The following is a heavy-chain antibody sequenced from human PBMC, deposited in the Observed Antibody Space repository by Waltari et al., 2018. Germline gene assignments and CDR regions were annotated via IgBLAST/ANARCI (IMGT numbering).Heavy chain of an antibody. V-gene: IGHV4-59*08. CDR3: ATGNDRGRYFGD. CDR1: GDSINNYF. CDR2: IRHTGFT. J-gene: IGHJ4*02. Sequence: QVQLQESGPGLVKPSETLSLTCSVSGDSINNYFWNWIRPPPGKGLEWIGYIRHTGFTKGNPPLGGRVTMSVDTSKSQSSLRLTSVTAADTAVYYCATGNDRGRYFGDWGQGTPVTVSS. D-gene: IGHD3-10*01.